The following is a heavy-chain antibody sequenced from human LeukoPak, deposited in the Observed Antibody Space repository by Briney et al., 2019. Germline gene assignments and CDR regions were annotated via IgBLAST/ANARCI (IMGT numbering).Heavy chain of an antibody. CDR1: GYTFTDYY. CDR2: VDPEDGET. J-gene: IGHJ4*02. Sequence: ASVKISCKVSGYTFTDYYMHWVQQAPGKGLEWMGLVDPEDGETIYAEKFQGRVTITADTSTDTAYMELSSLRSEDTVVYYCATDGGSGSYDYWGQGTLVTVSS. D-gene: IGHD3-10*01. CDR3: ATDGGSGSYDY. V-gene: IGHV1-69-2*01.